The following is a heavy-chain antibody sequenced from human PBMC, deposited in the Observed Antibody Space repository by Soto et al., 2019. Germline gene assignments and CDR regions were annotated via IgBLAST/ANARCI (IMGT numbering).Heavy chain of an antibody. V-gene: IGHV5-51*01. Sequence: GESLKISCKGSGYSFTSYWIGWVRQMPGKGLEWMGIIYPGDSDTRYSPSFQGQVTISADKSISTAYLQWSSLKASDTAMYYCARQPEYCSGGSCQSEDYYYYMDVWGKGTTVTVSS. D-gene: IGHD2-15*01. CDR3: ARQPEYCSGGSCQSEDYYYYMDV. CDR2: IYPGDSDT. CDR1: GYSFTSYW. J-gene: IGHJ6*03.